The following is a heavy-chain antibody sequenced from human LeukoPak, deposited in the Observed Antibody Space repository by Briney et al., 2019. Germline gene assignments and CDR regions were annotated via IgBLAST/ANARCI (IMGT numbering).Heavy chain of an antibody. Sequence: ASVKVSCKASGYTFSGYYLHWVRQAPGQGLGWMGWINPNSGGTYYLQKFQGRATLTRDTSISTAYMELTRLTSDDTAVYFCARKSTGYDFDYWGQGALVTVSS. CDR2: INPNSGGT. D-gene: IGHD5-12*01. CDR3: ARKSTGYDFDY. V-gene: IGHV1-2*02. J-gene: IGHJ4*02. CDR1: GYTFSGYY.